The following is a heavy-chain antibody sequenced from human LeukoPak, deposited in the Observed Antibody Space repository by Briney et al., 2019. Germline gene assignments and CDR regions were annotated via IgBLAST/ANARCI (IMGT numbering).Heavy chain of an antibody. CDR1: GFSFSTYP. D-gene: IGHD2-2*01. CDR2: ISSSSGHI. CDR3: TSRYCTTTNCYSFDF. Sequence: GGSLGLSCAASGFSFSTYPMNWVRQAPGKGLEWVSSISSSSGHIVYADSVKGRFSISRDNAKNSLFLQMNSLRVEDTAVYYCTSRYCTTTNCYSFDFWGQGTLVTVSS. V-gene: IGHV3-21*01. J-gene: IGHJ3*01.